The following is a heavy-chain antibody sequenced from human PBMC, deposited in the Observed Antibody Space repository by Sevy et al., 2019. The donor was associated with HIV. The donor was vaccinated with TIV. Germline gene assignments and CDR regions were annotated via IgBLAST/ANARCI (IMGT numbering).Heavy chain of an antibody. V-gene: IGHV3-23*01. J-gene: IGHJ4*02. CDR2: FCFGGSKI. Sequence: GGSLRLSCAASGFTFSIYTMSWVRQAPGKGLEWVSTFCFGGSKIYYADSVKGRFTISRDNSRKTVYLQMNSLRADDTAVYYCAREGCTQPHDYWGQGTLVTVSS. D-gene: IGHD2-8*01. CDR1: GFTFSIYT. CDR3: AREGCTQPHDY.